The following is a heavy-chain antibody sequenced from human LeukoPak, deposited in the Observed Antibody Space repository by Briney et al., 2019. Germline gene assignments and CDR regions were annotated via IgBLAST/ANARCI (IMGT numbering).Heavy chain of an antibody. CDR3: ARPRQYSSSNRVYNYFYMDV. D-gene: IGHD6-6*01. V-gene: IGHV3-7*01. CDR2: IKQDGSEK. CDR1: GFTFSIYW. J-gene: IGHJ6*03. Sequence: GGSLRLSCAASGFTFSIYWMSWVRQAPGKGLEWVANIKQDGSEKYYVDSVKGRFTISRDNAKNSLYLQMNSLRAEDTAVYYCARPRQYSSSNRVYNYFYMDVWGKGTTVTVSS.